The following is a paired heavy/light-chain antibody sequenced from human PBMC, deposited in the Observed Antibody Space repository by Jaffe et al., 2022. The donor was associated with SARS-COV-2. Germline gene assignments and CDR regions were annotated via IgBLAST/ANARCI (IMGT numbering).Heavy chain of an antibody. CDR2: ITGGGSDI. J-gene: IGHJ4*02. Sequence: EVQLVESGGGLVKPGGSLRLSCAASGFTFSSYNMHWIRQAPGKGLEWVSSITGGGSDIYYADSVKGRFTISRDNAKNSVYLQMNSLRVADTAIYYCARDPSAWPPYWGQGTLVTVSS. CDR3: ARDPSAWPPY. V-gene: IGHV3-21*06. D-gene: IGHD6-19*01. CDR1: GFTFSSYN.
Light chain of an antibody. J-gene: IGKJ5*01. V-gene: IGKV1-39*01. CDR3: QQSYNIPIN. Sequence: DIQMTQSPSSLSASVGDTVTITCRASQSISTYLNWYQQKPGKAPKLLIYAASRLQSGVPSRFSGSGSGTDFTLTIISLQPEDFAVYLCQQSYNIPINFGQGTRLDIK. CDR2: AAS. CDR1: QSISTY.